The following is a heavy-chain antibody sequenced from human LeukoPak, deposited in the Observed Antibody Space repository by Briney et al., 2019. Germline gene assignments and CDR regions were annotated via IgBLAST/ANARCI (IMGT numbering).Heavy chain of an antibody. D-gene: IGHD6-13*01. CDR1: GGSIRSYF. V-gene: IGHV4-4*07. Sequence: SETLSLTCSVSGGSIRSYFWSWIRQSAGRGLEHIGRIYSTGSTNYSPSLKSRVSMSVDMSKNQFSLTLRSVTAADTAIYYCARAGYTSTWTFDYWGQGILVTVSS. J-gene: IGHJ4*02. CDR3: ARAGYTSTWTFDY. CDR2: IYSTGST.